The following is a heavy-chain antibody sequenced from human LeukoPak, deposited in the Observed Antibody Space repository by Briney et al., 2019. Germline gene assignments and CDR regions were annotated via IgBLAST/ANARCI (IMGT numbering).Heavy chain of an antibody. V-gene: IGHV1-2*02. J-gene: IGHJ6*02. D-gene: IGHD5-18*01. CDR2: INPNSGGT. CDR1: GYTFTGYY. CDR3: ARDEYQLWSSYYYYYGMDV. Sequence: ASVKVSCKASGYTFTGYYMHWVRQAPGQGLEWMGWINPNSGGTNYAQKFQGRVTMTRETSISTAYMELSRLRSDDTAVYYCARDEYQLWSSYYYYYGMDVWGQGTTVTVSS.